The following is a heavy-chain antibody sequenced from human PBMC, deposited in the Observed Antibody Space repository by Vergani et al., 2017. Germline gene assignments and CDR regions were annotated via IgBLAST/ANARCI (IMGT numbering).Heavy chain of an antibody. D-gene: IGHD3-16*01. J-gene: IGHJ4*02. CDR3: AKHFRGWGIDY. CDR2: IQFDGSNH. CDR1: GITLSNYD. V-gene: IGHV3-30*02. Sequence: QVQLVESGGGVVQRGGSLRLSCATSGITLSNYDMQWIRQGPGKGLEFVAFIQFDGSNHYYADSVKGRFTLSRDFSKNTLYLQMNSLRTDDTATYYCAKHFRGWGIDYWGKGTQVMVSS.